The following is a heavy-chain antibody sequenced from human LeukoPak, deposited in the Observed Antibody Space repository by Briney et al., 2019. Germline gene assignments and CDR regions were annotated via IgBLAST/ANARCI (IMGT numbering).Heavy chain of an antibody. V-gene: IGHV3-30-3*01. CDR3: AKDRYSSGWYSDFDY. CDR1: RFTFSSYA. Sequence: GGSLRLSCAASRFTFSSYAMHWVRQAPGKGLEWVALISYDGSNKYYADSVKGRFTISRDNSKSTVYLQMNSLRAEDTAVYYCAKDRYSSGWYSDFDYWGQGTLVTVSS. CDR2: ISYDGSNK. D-gene: IGHD6-19*01. J-gene: IGHJ4*02.